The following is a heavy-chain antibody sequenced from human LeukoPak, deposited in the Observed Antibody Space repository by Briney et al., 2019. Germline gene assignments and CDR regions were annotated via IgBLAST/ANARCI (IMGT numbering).Heavy chain of an antibody. J-gene: IGHJ4*02. D-gene: IGHD3-22*01. CDR1: GGSISSGGYS. CDR2: IYHSGST. V-gene: IGHV4-30-2*01. CDR3: ARDYYDSSGYSFLDY. Sequence: SETLSLTCAVSGGSISSGGYSWSWIRQPPGKGLEWIGYIYHSGSTYYNPSLKSRVTISVDRSKNQFSLKLSSVTAADTAVYYCARDYYDSSGYSFLDYRGQGTLVTVSS.